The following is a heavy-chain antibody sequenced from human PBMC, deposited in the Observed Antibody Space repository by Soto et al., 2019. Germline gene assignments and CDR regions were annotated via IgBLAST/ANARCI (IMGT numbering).Heavy chain of an antibody. J-gene: IGHJ4*02. V-gene: IGHV3-7*03. D-gene: IGHD2-21*02. CDR1: GFALSGYW. CDR2: INPDGTLK. CDR3: ARWESGDWYLGI. Sequence: GGSLRLSCAASGFALSGYWMTWVRQAPGKGLEWVASINPDGTLKYYVDSVKGRFTISRDNADNSLFLQMISLRVEDTAVYYCARWESGDWYLGIWGKGTMFTVS.